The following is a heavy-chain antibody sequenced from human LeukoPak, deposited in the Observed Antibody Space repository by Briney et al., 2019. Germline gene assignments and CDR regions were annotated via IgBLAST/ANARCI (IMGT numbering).Heavy chain of an antibody. D-gene: IGHD3-10*01. CDR1: AYTFSNYG. Sequence: ASVKVSCKTSAYTFSNYGFNWVRQAPGQGREWMGWISAYNGNTKYAQRFQGRFTMTTDTSTSTAYMELRSLTSDDTAVYYCARDLDGSGSYYTDHWGQGTLVTVSS. J-gene: IGHJ4*02. V-gene: IGHV1-18*01. CDR2: ISAYNGNT. CDR3: ARDLDGSGSYYTDH.